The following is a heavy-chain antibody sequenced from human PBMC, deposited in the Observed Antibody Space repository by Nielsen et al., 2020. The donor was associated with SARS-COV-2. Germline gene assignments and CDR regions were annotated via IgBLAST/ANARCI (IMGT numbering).Heavy chain of an antibody. J-gene: IGHJ6*03. Sequence: WISQPPGKGLEWIGYIYYSGSTNYNPSLKSRVTISVDTSKNQFSLKLSSVTAADTAVYYCARDKIAARQSYYYYYMDVWGKGTTVTVSS. CDR3: ARDKIAARQSYYYYYMDV. CDR2: IYYSGST. V-gene: IGHV4-59*01. D-gene: IGHD6-6*01.